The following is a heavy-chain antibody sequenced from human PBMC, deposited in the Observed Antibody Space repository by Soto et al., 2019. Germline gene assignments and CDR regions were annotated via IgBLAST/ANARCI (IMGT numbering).Heavy chain of an antibody. V-gene: IGHV1-69*05. Sequence: QVQLVQSGAEVKKPGSSVKVSCKASGGTFSSYAITWVRQAPGQGLEWMGGIIPIFGTANYAQKFQGRVTINPDESTRTAYMELSSLRTEDTAVYYCARDKGTSCGYCPYWFDPWGQGTLVTVSS. J-gene: IGHJ5*02. CDR1: GGTFSSYA. D-gene: IGHD3-22*01. CDR2: IIPIFGTA. CDR3: ARDKGTSCGYCPYWFDP.